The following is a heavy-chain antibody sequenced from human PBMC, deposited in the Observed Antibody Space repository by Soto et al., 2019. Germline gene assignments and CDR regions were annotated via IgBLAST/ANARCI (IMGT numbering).Heavy chain of an antibody. CDR1: GGSISSSSYY. D-gene: IGHD6-6*01. V-gene: IGHV4-39*01. CDR3: ARHGSGKSIAARYEVY. Sequence: ASETLSLTCTVSGGSISSSSYYWGWIRQPPGKGLEWIGSIYYSGSTYYNPSLKSRVTISVDTSKNQFSLKLSSVTAADTAVYYCARHGSGKSIAARYEVYWGQGTLVTVSS. J-gene: IGHJ4*02. CDR2: IYYSGST.